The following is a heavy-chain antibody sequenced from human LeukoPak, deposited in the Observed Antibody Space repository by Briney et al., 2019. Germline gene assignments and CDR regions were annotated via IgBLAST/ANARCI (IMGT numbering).Heavy chain of an antibody. CDR3: ARGAYSSGWYGSWNWFDP. V-gene: IGHV4-59*01. D-gene: IGHD6-19*01. CDR1: GGSISSYY. J-gene: IGHJ5*02. CDR2: IYYSGST. Sequence: TASETLSLTCTVSGGSISSYYWSWIRQPPGKGLEWIGYIYYSGSTNYNPSLKSRVTISVDTSKNQFSLKLSSVTAADTAVYYCARGAYSSGWYGSWNWFDPWGQGTLVTVSS.